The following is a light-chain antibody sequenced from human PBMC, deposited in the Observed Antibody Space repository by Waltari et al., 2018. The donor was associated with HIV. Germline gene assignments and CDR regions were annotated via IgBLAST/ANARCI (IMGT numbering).Light chain of an antibody. V-gene: IGLV1-47*01. CDR2: KNI. Sequence: QSVLTQPPSASGTPGQRVTISCSGSSYNIGNDNVYWYQQLPGTTPKLLIYKNIQRPSGVPARFAGSKSGTSAYLAISGLRSEDEADYYCVGWDASLSAYVFGAGTKVTVL. CDR3: VGWDASLSAYV. J-gene: IGLJ1*01. CDR1: SYNIGNDN.